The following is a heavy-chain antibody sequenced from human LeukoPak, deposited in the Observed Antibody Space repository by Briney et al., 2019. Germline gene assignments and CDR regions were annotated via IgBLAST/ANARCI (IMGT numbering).Heavy chain of an antibody. Sequence: ASVKVSCEASGYTFTRDYIHWVRQAPGQGLEWMGIIKPSGGSTSYAQKFQGRVTMTRDTSTSTVYMELSSLKSEDTAVYYCARDNGGNSAWFDPWGQGTLVTVSS. D-gene: IGHD4-23*01. CDR3: ARDNGGNSAWFDP. V-gene: IGHV1-46*01. CDR2: IKPSGGST. CDR1: GYTFTRDY. J-gene: IGHJ5*02.